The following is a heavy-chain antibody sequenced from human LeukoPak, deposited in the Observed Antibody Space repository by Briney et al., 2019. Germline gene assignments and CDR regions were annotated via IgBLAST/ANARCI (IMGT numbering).Heavy chain of an antibody. D-gene: IGHD2-2*01. Sequence: TPGGSLRLSCAASGFTFRKYRMHWVRQTPGKGLEWVASISSSSNYIFYGDSLRGRFTISRDNANNSLSLHINSLSAEDTGVYYCARDPVVVVPAATPGSSSYYYYKGLDVWGQGTTVTVSS. V-gene: IGHV3-21*06. CDR3: ARDPVVVVPAATPGSSSYYYYKGLDV. J-gene: IGHJ6*02. CDR2: ISSSSNYI. CDR1: GFTFRKYR.